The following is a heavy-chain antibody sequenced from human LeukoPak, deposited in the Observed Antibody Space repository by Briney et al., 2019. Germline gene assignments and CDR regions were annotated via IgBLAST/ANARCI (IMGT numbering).Heavy chain of an antibody. Sequence: PGGSLRLSCAASGFTFSSYDMHWVRQATGKGLEWVSAIGTISDTYYPDSVKGRFTISRENAKNSLYLQMDSLRVGDTAVYYCVRGFSPVVTSTLGMDVWGQGTTVTVSS. J-gene: IGHJ6*02. CDR2: IGTISDT. V-gene: IGHV3-13*01. D-gene: IGHD2-15*01. CDR1: GFTFSSYD. CDR3: VRGFSPVVTSTLGMDV.